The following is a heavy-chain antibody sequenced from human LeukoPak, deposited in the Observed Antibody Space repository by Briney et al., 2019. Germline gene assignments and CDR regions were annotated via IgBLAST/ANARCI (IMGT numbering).Heavy chain of an antibody. CDR2: MNPNSGNT. J-gene: IGHJ4*02. D-gene: IGHD3-22*01. CDR3: ARGDYYDSSGYYNFDY. Sequence: ASVKVSCKASGYTFTSYDINWVRQATGQGLEWMGWMNPNSGNTGYAQKFQGRVTMTRNTSISTAYMELSRLRSEDTAVYYCARGDYYDSSGYYNFDYWGQGTLVTVSS. V-gene: IGHV1-8*01. CDR1: GYTFTSYD.